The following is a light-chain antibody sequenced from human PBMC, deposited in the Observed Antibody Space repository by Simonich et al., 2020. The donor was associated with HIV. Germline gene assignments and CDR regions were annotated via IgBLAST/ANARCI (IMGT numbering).Light chain of an antibody. V-gene: IGKV3-15*01. CDR3: QQYNSYSWT. CDR2: AAS. J-gene: IGKJ1*01. Sequence: EIVMTQSPATLSVSPGERATLSCRASQSIRSNLAWYQQKPGQTPRLLIYAASTRATGIPVGFSGSGAGTEFTLTISSMESEDFAVYYCQQYNSYSWTFGQGTKVEIK. CDR1: QSIRSN.